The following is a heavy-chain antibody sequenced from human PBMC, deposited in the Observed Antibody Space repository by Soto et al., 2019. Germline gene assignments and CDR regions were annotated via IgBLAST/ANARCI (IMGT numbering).Heavy chain of an antibody. D-gene: IGHD1-7*01. CDR3: ARGGGYNWNYGWLDP. CDR2: ISTGNGNT. V-gene: IGHV1-3*04. J-gene: IGHJ5*02. Sequence: ASVQVSCKASGYTFTTYAMHWVRQAPGQRLEWMGWISTGNGNTKYSQKFQGRVTITRDTSASTAYMELSSLRSEDTAIYYCARGGGYNWNYGWLDPWGQGTLVTVSS. CDR1: GYTFTTYA.